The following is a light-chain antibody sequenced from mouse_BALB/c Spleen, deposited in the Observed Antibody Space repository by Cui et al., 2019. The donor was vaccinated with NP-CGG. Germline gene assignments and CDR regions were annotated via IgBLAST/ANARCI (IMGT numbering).Light chain of an antibody. CDR1: TGAVTTSNY. J-gene: IGLJ1*01. CDR3: ALWYSNHWV. V-gene: IGLV1*01. Sequence: QPVVTQQSALTTSPGETVTLTCRSSTGAVTTSNYANWVQENPDHLFTGLIGGTNNRVPGIPARFSGSLIGDKAALTITGAQTEDETIYFCALWYSNHWVFGGGTTLTVL. CDR2: GTN.